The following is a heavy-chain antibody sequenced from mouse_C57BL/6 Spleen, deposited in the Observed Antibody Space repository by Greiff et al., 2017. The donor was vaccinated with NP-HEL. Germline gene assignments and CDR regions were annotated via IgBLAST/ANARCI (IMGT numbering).Heavy chain of an antibody. V-gene: IGHV1-15*01. CDR3: TSELDGGY. CDR2: IDPETGGT. J-gene: IGHJ2*01. Sequence: VQLQQSGAELVRPGASVTLSCKASGYTFTDYEMHWVKQTPVHGLEWIGAIDPETGGTAYNQKFKGKAILTADKSSSTAYMELRSLTSEDSDVYYCTSELDGGYWGKGTTRTVSS. CDR1: GYTFTDYE. D-gene: IGHD4-1*01.